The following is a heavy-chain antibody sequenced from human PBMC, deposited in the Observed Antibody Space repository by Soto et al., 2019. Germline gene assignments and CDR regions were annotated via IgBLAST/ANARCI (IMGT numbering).Heavy chain of an antibody. CDR1: GYSFTSYW. Sequence: PGESLKISCKGSGYSFTSYWIGWVRQMPGKGLEWMGIIYPGDSDTRYSPSFQGQVTISADKSISTAYLQWSSLKASDTAMYYCARQAGIYDILTGYGVRFSSGVGNWFDPWGQGTLVTVSS. CDR2: IYPGDSDT. CDR3: ARQAGIYDILTGYGVRFSSGVGNWFDP. D-gene: IGHD3-9*01. V-gene: IGHV5-51*01. J-gene: IGHJ5*02.